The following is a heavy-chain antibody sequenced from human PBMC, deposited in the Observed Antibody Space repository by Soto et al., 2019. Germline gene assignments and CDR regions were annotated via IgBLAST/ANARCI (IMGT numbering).Heavy chain of an antibody. CDR1: GDSVSSATYS. CDR3: ARGRFTFGGDTFAS. D-gene: IGHD3-16*01. Sequence: PSKTLSLTCTVSGDSVSSATYSCDWIRQPPGKGLEWIGYTYHTGKTNYNPSLKSRVTISLDTSKNQFSLRLTSVTPADTAVYYCARGRFTFGGDTFASWGRGTPVTVSS. J-gene: IGHJ4*02. CDR2: TYHTGKT. V-gene: IGHV4-61*01.